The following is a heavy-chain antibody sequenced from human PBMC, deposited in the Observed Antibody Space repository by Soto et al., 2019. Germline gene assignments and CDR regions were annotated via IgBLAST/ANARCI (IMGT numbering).Heavy chain of an antibody. J-gene: IGHJ4*02. CDR1: GFSLTTSGVG. CDR3: AHRVLRTVFGLVTTTAIYFDF. V-gene: IGHV2-5*02. CDR2: IYWDDDK. D-gene: IGHD3-3*01. Sequence: QITLNESGPTVVRPTETLTLTCRFSGFSLTTSGVGVGWIRQSPGKAPEWLALIYWDDDKRYSASLKSRLTIPKETSKNQVVLRVSDLDPTDTATYYCAHRVLRTVFGLVTTTAIYFDFWGQGTPVAVSS.